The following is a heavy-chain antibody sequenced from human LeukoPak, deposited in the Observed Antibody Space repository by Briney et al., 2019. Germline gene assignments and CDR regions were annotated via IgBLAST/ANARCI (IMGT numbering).Heavy chain of an antibody. CDR2: ISYDGSNK. Sequence: GGSLRLSCAASGFTFSSYAMHWARQAPGKGLEWVAVISYDGSNKYYADSVKGRFTISRDNSKNTLYLQMNSLRAEDTAVYYCAREADFWSGYYNYFDYWGQGTLVTVSS. J-gene: IGHJ4*02. CDR1: GFTFSSYA. D-gene: IGHD3-3*01. V-gene: IGHV3-30-3*01. CDR3: AREADFWSGYYNYFDY.